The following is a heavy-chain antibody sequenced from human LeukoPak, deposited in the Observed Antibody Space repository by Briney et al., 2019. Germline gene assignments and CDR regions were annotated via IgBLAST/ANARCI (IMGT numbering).Heavy chain of an antibody. Sequence: GGSLRLSCTASGFTFGDYAMTWVRQAPGKGLEWVGFIRSKIYGGTPEYAASVKGRFTISRDDSKGIAYLQMNSPNTEDTAVYYCTRDQTPYYWGQGTLVTVSS. CDR3: TRDQTPYY. CDR1: GFTFGDYA. V-gene: IGHV3-49*04. J-gene: IGHJ4*02. CDR2: IRSKIYGGTP.